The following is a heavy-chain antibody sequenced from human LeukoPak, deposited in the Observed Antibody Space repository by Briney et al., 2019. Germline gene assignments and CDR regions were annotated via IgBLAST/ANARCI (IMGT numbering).Heavy chain of an antibody. D-gene: IGHD2-2*01. Sequence: GGSLRLSCAASGFTFSDYAMHWVRQAPGKGLEWVAIISYDGSSEKYADSVKGRFTISRDNSRNTLYLEMKSLRAEDTAVYYCAKTRDCRSISCLQDFDRWGQGALVTVSS. J-gene: IGHJ4*02. CDR2: ISYDGSSE. CDR3: AKTRDCRSISCLQDFDR. CDR1: GFTFSDYA. V-gene: IGHV3-30*18.